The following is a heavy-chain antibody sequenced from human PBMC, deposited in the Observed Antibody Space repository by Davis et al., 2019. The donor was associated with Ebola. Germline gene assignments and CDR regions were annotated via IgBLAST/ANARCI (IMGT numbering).Heavy chain of an antibody. V-gene: IGHV3-30-3*01. CDR3: ARDLSGEFDS. D-gene: IGHD5-12*01. CDR2: ITYDGSNK. J-gene: IGHJ5*01. Sequence: GESLKISCSASGFTFSTYAMHWVRQAPGKGLEWVAVITYDGSNKYYADSVQGRFTISRDNARGTLFLQMNSLRDEDTAVYYCARDLSGEFDSWGQGTLVTVSS. CDR1: GFTFSTYA.